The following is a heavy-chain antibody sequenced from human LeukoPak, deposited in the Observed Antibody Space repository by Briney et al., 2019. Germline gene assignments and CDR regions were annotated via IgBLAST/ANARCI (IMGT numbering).Heavy chain of an antibody. CDR1: GFTFSSYG. J-gene: IGHJ5*02. D-gene: IGHD4-17*01. Sequence: PGRSLRLSCAASGFTFSSYGMHWVRQAPGKGLEWVAVIWYGGSNKYYADSVKGRFTISRDNSKNTLYLQMNSLRAEDTAVYYCAKDRPSNDYGDYGFDPWGQGTLVTVSS. CDR2: IWYGGSNK. V-gene: IGHV3-30*18. CDR3: AKDRPSNDYGDYGFDP.